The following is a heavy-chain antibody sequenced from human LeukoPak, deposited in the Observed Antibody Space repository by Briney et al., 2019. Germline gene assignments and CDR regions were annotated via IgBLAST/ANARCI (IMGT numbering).Heavy chain of an antibody. CDR2: IYSGGST. V-gene: IGHV3-53*01. Sequence: GGSLRLSCAASGFTFSSYGMHWVRQAPGKGLEWVSVIYSGGSTYYADSVKGRFTISRDNSKNTLYLQMNSLRAEDTAVYYCAREAITMVRGVMGYWGQGTLVTVSS. CDR3: AREAITMVRGVMGY. J-gene: IGHJ4*02. CDR1: GFTFSSYG. D-gene: IGHD3-10*01.